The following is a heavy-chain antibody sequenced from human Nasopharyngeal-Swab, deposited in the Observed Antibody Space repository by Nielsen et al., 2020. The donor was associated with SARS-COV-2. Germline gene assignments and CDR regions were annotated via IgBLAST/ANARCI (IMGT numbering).Heavy chain of an antibody. CDR2: ISGGSRAI. Sequence: WIRQPPGKGLEWVSYISGGSRAIYYADSVKGRFTISRDNGKNSLYLQMSSLRDEDTAVYYCARDSRVAYGMDDWGQGTTVTVSS. V-gene: IGHV3-48*02. J-gene: IGHJ6*02. CDR3: ARDSRVAYGMDD. D-gene: IGHD2-15*01.